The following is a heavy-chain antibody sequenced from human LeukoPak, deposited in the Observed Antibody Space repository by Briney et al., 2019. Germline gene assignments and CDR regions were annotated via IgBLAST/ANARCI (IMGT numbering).Heavy chain of an antibody. CDR1: GGSIISSNYY. CDR2: IYYSGST. J-gene: IGHJ5*02. CDR3: ARRFAPMRTTWCDP. Sequence: SETLSLTCSVSGGSIISSNYYWGWIRQPPGKGLEWIGSIYYSGSTYYNPSLKSRVTISVDTSKNQFSLKLSSVTAADTAVHYCARRFAPMRTTWCDPWGQGTLVTVSS. V-gene: IGHV4-39*01. D-gene: IGHD1-7*01.